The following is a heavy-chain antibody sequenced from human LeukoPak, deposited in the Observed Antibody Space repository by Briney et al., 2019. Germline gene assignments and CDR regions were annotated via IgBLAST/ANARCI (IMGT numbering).Heavy chain of an antibody. CDR1: GFTVSSNY. CDR2: IYSGGST. Sequence: GGSLRLSCAASGFTVSSNYMSWVRQAPGKGLEWVSVIYSGGSTYYADSVRGRFPISRDNSKNTLYLQMNSLRAEDTAVYYCARETYYYDSSGYFLRYFDLWGRGTLVTVSS. D-gene: IGHD3-22*01. CDR3: ARETYYYDSSGYFLRYFDL. V-gene: IGHV3-66*01. J-gene: IGHJ2*01.